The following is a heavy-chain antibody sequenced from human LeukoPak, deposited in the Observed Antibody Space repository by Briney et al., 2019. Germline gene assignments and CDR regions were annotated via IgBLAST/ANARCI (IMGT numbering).Heavy chain of an antibody. CDR2: VNHSGST. V-gene: IGHV4-34*01. D-gene: IGHD3-10*01. CDR1: GGSFSGYY. CDR3: ARVRGVWRYYYYGMDV. J-gene: IGHJ6*02. Sequence: PSETLSLTCAVYGGSFSGYYWSWIRQPPGKGLEWIGEVNHSGSTNYNPSLKSRVTISVDTSKNQFSLKLSSVTAADTAVYYCARVRGVWRYYYYGMDVWGQGTTVTVSS.